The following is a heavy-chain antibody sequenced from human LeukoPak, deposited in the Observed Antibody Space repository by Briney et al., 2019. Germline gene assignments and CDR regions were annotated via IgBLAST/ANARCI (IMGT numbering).Heavy chain of an antibody. V-gene: IGHV4-34*01. CDR2: INHSGST. D-gene: IGHD6-19*01. J-gene: IGHJ5*02. CDR1: GGSFSGYH. Sequence: SETLSLTCAVYGGSFSGYHWSWIRQPPGKGLEWIGEINHSGSTNYNPSLKSRVTISVDTSKNQFSLKLSSVTAADTAVYYCARGTSSGWFDPWGQGTLVTVSS. CDR3: ARGTSSGWFDP.